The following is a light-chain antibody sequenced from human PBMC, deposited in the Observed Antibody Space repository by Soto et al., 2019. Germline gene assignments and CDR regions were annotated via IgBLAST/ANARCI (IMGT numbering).Light chain of an antibody. CDR1: QSISSW. V-gene: IGKV1-5*03. CDR3: QKYNRWT. CDR2: RAS. Sequence: DIQMTQSPSTLSASVGDRVTITCRASQSISSWLAWYQQKPGKAPKLLIYRASSLESGVPSRFSGSGSGTEFPLTISSLQHDDFATYYCQKYNRWTFGQGTKVEIK. J-gene: IGKJ1*01.